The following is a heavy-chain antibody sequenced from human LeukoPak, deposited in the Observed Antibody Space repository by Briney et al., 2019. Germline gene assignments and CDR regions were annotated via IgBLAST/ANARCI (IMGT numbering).Heavy chain of an antibody. CDR3: AKVRPITMVPGVADFDY. D-gene: IGHD3-10*01. V-gene: IGHV3-23*01. J-gene: IGHJ4*02. Sequence: AGSLRLSCAASGFTFSSYGMSWVRQAPGKGLEWVSSISGSGGSTYYADSVEGRFTISRDNSKNPLYLQMNSLRAEDTAVYYCAKVRPITMVPGVADFDYWGQGTLVTVSS. CDR1: GFTFSSYG. CDR2: ISGSGGST.